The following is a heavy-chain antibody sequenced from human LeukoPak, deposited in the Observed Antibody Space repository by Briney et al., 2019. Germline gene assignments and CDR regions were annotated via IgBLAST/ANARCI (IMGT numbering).Heavy chain of an antibody. D-gene: IGHD4/OR15-4a*01. CDR2: IYSSGST. J-gene: IGHJ4*02. CDR3: VRCRGTTVLTRFDN. CDR1: GGSISNYY. V-gene: IGHV4-4*07. Sequence: SEALSLTCTDSGGSISNYYWSWIRQPAGKGLEWIGRIYSSGSTNYNPSLKSRVTMSVDTSKNQFSVNLTSVTAADTAVYYCVRCRGTTVLTRFDNWGQGTLVAVSS.